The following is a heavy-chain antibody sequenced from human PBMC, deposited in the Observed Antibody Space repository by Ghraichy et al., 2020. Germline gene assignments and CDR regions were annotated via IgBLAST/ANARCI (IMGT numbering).Heavy chain of an antibody. CDR2: ISSSSDYI. Sequence: GALRLSCAASGFPFISYSMNWVRQAPGKGLEWVAAISSSSDYIHYADSVRGRFTISRDSADSSLYLQMNSLRVEDTAVYYCARGLQWEPPDYWGQGTLVTGAS. V-gene: IGHV3-21*01. D-gene: IGHD1-26*01. J-gene: IGHJ4*02. CDR1: GFPFISYS. CDR3: ARGLQWEPPDY.